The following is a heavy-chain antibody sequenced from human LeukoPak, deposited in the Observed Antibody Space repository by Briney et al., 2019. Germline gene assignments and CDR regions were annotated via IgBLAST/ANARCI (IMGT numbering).Heavy chain of an antibody. Sequence: PSETLSLTCTVSGGSISSYYWSWIRQPPGKGLEWIGYIYYSGSTNYNPSLKSRVTISVDTSKNQFSLKLSSVTAADTAVYYCARDLRTQWLGDAFDIWGQGTTVTVSS. CDR3: ARDLRTQWLGDAFDI. V-gene: IGHV4-59*01. CDR2: IYYSGST. CDR1: GGSISSYY. D-gene: IGHD6-19*01. J-gene: IGHJ3*02.